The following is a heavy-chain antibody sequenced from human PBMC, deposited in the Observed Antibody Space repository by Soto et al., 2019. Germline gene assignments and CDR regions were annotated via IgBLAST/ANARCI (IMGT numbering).Heavy chain of an antibody. V-gene: IGHV1-69*12. CDR3: ATMKGGSQYYYYGMDV. CDR1: GGTFSSYA. J-gene: IGHJ6*02. Sequence: QVQLVQSGAEVNKPGSAVKVSCKASGGTFSSYAISWVRQAPGQGLEWMGGIIPMFGTADYAQKFQGRVTITADESTSTAYMELSSLRSDDTAVYYCATMKGGSQYYYYGMDVWGQGTTVTVSS. CDR2: IIPMFGTA. D-gene: IGHD3-10*01.